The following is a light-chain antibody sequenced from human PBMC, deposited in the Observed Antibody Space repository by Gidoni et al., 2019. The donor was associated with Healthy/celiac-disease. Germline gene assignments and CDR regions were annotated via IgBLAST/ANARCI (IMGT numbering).Light chain of an antibody. Sequence: DIVMTQSPDSLVASLGERATINCKSSQSVLYSSNNKNYLTWYQQKPGQPPKLLIYWASTRESGVPDRFSGSGSGTDFTLTISSLQAEDVAVYYCQQYDSTPSTFGQGTKLEI. V-gene: IGKV4-1*01. CDR3: QQYDSTPST. J-gene: IGKJ2*02. CDR1: QSVLYSSNNKNY. CDR2: WAS.